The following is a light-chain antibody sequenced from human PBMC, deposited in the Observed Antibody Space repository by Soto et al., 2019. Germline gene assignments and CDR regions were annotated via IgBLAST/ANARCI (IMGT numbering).Light chain of an antibody. Sequence: DIQLTQSPSFLSASVGDRVTITCRASQGISSYLAWYQQKPGKAPKLLIYAASTLQSGVPSRFSGSGSGTEFTLTISSLQPEDFATYYCQQLNSYPEGFGPGTKVDIK. J-gene: IGKJ3*01. CDR1: QGISSY. CDR3: QQLNSYPEG. V-gene: IGKV1-9*01. CDR2: AAS.